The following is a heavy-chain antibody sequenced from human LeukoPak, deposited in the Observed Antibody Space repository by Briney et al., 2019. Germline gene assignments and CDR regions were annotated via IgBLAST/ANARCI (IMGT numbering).Heavy chain of an antibody. CDR3: VRDWGYDSSGYWQKYFDT. CDR2: INHDGSST. Sequence: GGSLRLSCAASGFTFDDYAMHWVRQAPGKGLVWVSRINHDGSSTNYADSVKGRFTISRDNAKNTLYLQMNSLRAEDTAVYYCVRDWGYDSSGYWQKYFDTWGQGTLVTVSS. J-gene: IGHJ4*02. D-gene: IGHD3-22*01. CDR1: GFTFDDYA. V-gene: IGHV3-74*01.